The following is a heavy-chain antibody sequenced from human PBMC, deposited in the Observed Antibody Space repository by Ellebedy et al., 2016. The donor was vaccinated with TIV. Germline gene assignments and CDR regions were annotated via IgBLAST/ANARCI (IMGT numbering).Heavy chain of an antibody. J-gene: IGHJ3*02. CDR2: IYHSGST. D-gene: IGHD3-10*01. CDR1: GYSITSGYY. CDR3: ARRGRRYYYGSASYYNGAFDI. Sequence: SETLSLTXTVSGYSITSGYYWGWIRQPPGKGLEWIGSIYHSGSTYYNPSLKSRVSISVDTSKNQFSLKLSSVTAADTAVYYCARRGRRYYYGSASYYNGAFDIWGQGTMVTVSS. V-gene: IGHV4-38-2*02.